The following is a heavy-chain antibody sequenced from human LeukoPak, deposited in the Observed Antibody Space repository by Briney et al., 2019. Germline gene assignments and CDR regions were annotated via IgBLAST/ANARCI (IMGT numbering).Heavy chain of an antibody. CDR3: ARHVTISGPYDASDI. J-gene: IGHJ3*02. D-gene: IGHD5-24*01. Sequence: SETLSLTCTVYGDSISSYYWSWIRQPPGQGLEWIGYIYYSGGTDYNPSLKSRVTISVDTSKNQFSLKLRSVTAADTAVYYCARHVTISGPYDASDIWGQGTMVTVSS. CDR2: IYYSGGT. V-gene: IGHV4-59*08. CDR1: GDSISSYY.